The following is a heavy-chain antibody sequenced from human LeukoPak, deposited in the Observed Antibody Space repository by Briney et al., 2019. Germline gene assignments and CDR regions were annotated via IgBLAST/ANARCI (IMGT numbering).Heavy chain of an antibody. CDR3: ARGDDAFDI. V-gene: IGHV1-69*13. CDR2: IIPIFGTA. CDR1: GGTFSSYA. Sequence: SVKVSCKASGGTFSSYAISWVRQAPGQGLEWMGGIIPIFGTANYAQKFQGRVTITADESTSTAYMELRSLTSDDTALYYCARGDDAFDIWGQGTMVTVSS. J-gene: IGHJ3*02.